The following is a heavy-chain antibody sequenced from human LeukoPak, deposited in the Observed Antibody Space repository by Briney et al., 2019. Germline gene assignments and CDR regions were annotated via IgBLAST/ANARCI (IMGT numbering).Heavy chain of an antibody. CDR1: GFAFSSYA. CDR3: AKPSTGVVGDLFDY. J-gene: IGHJ4*02. CDR2: ISGSGGST. D-gene: IGHD1-26*01. V-gene: IGHV3-23*01. Sequence: PGGSLRLSCEVSGFAFSSYAMSWVRQAPKKGLEWVSIISGSGGSTNYADSVKGRFTISRDNSKNTLYLQMNSLRAEDTAVYYCAKPSTGVVGDLFDYWGQGTLVTVSS.